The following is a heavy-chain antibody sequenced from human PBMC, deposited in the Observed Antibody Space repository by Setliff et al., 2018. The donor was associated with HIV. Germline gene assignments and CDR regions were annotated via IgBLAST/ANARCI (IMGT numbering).Heavy chain of an antibody. CDR3: ARVRHCSGGSCYGGEYWFDP. Sequence: ASVKVSCKASGYTFTSYYIHWVRQAPGQGLEWMGVIHPSGGSTSYAQSFQDRVTMTRDTSTSTVYMELSSLRSEDTAVYYCARVRHCSGGSCYGGEYWFDPWGQGTLVTVSS. V-gene: IGHV1-46*01. CDR2: IHPSGGST. CDR1: GYTFTSYY. J-gene: IGHJ5*02. D-gene: IGHD2-15*01.